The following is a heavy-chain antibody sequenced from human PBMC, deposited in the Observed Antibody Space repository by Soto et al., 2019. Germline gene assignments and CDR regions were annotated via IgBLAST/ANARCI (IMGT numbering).Heavy chain of an antibody. Sequence: GASVKVSCKASGYTFTGYYMHWVLQAPGQGLEWMGWINPNSGGTNYAQKFQGWVTMTRDTSISTAYMELSRLRSDDTAVYYRARDRGSDYVWGSYRSDAFDIWGQGTMVTVS. V-gene: IGHV1-2*04. J-gene: IGHJ3*02. CDR3: ARDRGSDYVWGSYRSDAFDI. CDR2: INPNSGGT. D-gene: IGHD3-16*02. CDR1: GYTFTGYY.